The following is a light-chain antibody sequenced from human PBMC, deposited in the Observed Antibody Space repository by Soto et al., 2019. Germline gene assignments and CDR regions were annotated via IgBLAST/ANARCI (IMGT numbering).Light chain of an antibody. V-gene: IGKV3-20*01. CDR1: HSVNSRF. CDR2: AAS. Sequence: EIVLMQSPGTLSLSPGESATLSCRASHSVNSRFLAWYQHKPGQAPRLLIYAASTRATGIPDRFSGSASGTDFTLTISRLEPEDFAVYYCQQYGDSPPNTFGQGTKLEIK. J-gene: IGKJ2*01. CDR3: QQYGDSPPNT.